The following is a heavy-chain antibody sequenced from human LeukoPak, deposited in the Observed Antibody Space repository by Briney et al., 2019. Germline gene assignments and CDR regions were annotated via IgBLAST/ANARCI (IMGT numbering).Heavy chain of an antibody. Sequence: SETLSLTRIVSGGSISSYYWSWIRQPPGKGLEWIGYIYYSGSTNYNPSLKSRVTISVDTSKNQFSLKLSSVTAADTAVYYCARGLMMAVAGRGEFHYWGQGTLVTVSS. J-gene: IGHJ4*02. CDR3: ARGLMMAVAGRGEFHY. D-gene: IGHD6-13*01. CDR1: GGSISSYY. V-gene: IGHV4-59*01. CDR2: IYYSGST.